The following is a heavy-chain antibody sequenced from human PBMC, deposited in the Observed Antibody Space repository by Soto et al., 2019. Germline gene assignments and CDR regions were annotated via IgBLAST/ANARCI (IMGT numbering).Heavy chain of an antibody. D-gene: IGHD3-22*01. CDR3: ASKHYYDSSGYYPY. CDR1: GGSVSSGNCY. Sequence: SETLSLTCTVSGGSVSSGNCYWSWILQPPGKGLEWIWYIYYSAITNYNPSLKSRVTISVDTSKNQFSLKLSSVTAADTAVYYCASKHYYDSSGYYPYWGQGTLVTVSS. J-gene: IGHJ4*02. CDR2: IYYSAIT. V-gene: IGHV4-61*01.